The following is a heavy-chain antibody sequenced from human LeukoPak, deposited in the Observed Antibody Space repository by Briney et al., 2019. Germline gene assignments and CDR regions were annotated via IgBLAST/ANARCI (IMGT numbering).Heavy chain of an antibody. CDR1: GFTFSSYA. V-gene: IGHV3-23*01. D-gene: IGHD3-3*01. J-gene: IGHJ4*02. Sequence: GGSLRLSCAASGFTFSSYAMSWVRQALGKGLEWVSAIRGSGGSTYYADSVKGRFTISRDNSKNTLYLQMNSLRAEDTAVYYCAKEGWIFGVVIPVDYWGQGTLVTVSS. CDR2: IRGSGGST. CDR3: AKEGWIFGVVIPVDY.